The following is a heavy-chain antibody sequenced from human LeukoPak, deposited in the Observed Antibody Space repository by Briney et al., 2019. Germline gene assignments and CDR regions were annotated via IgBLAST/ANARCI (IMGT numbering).Heavy chain of an antibody. D-gene: IGHD3-9*01. V-gene: IGHV3-48*03. CDR1: GVNLYSSE. CDR2: ISAGTTAE. CDR3: ARDTLNGRFVISLDP. J-gene: IGHJ5*02. Sequence: PGGSLRLSCVGSGVNLYSSEMNWVRQAPGKGLEWVSHISAGTTAEYYAESPTTRFTMSRDNARNSISLHMSNLRVEDTAIYYCARDTLNGRFVISLDPWGQGALVTVSS.